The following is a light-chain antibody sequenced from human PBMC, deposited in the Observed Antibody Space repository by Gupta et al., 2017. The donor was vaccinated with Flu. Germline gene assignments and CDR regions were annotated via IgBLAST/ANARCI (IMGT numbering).Light chain of an antibody. Sequence: SSLSASVGDRVTITCRASQSISNYLNWYQQKPGEAPKLLVYRASSLQSGVSSRFSGSGSGTDFTLTISSLQPEDCATYFCQQSYSTPLLTFGPGTKVDI. V-gene: IGKV1-39*01. J-gene: IGKJ3*01. CDR2: RAS. CDR3: QQSYSTPLLT. CDR1: QSISNY.